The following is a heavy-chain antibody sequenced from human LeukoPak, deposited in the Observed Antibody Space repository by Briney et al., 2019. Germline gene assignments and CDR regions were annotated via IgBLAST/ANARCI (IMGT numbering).Heavy chain of an antibody. D-gene: IGHD3-3*01. CDR1: GYTFTDYY. V-gene: IGHV1-2*02. J-gene: IGHJ4*02. CDR2: INPNSGGT. Sequence: ASVTVSFKASGYTFTDYYMHWVGQAPGQGLEGMGWINPNSGGTNYAQKFQGRVTMTRDTSISTAYMELSRLRSDDTAVYYCASAVEWLLYYFYYWGQGTLVTVSS. CDR3: ASAVEWLLYYFYY.